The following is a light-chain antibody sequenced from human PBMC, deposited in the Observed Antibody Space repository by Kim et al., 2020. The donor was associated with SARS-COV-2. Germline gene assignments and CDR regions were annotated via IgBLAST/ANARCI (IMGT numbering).Light chain of an antibody. J-gene: IGKJ4*01. Sequence: ASVGDTNTITSRASEGTGDYVAWYQQKPGKLPNLLISAASTLREGVTSRFRGTRSGTHYTLTINSLQPEDVATYYCQKYNNVPLTFGGGTKVDIK. CDR3: QKYNNVPLT. CDR1: EGTGDY. V-gene: IGKV1-27*01. CDR2: AAS.